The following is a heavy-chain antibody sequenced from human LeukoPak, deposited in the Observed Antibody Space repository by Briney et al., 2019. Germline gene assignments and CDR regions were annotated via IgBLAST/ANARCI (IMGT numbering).Heavy chain of an antibody. Sequence: SETLSLTCAVSGYSIRGDDYWGWIRQSPGKGLEWIGSIYHSGSTHYNPSLKSRVTISVDTSKNQFSLMLDSVTAADTAVYYCARNRSVTTTPGFDHWGQGTLVTVSS. CDR2: IYHSGST. V-gene: IGHV4-38-2*01. J-gene: IGHJ4*02. D-gene: IGHD4-17*01. CDR3: ARNRSVTTTPGFDH. CDR1: GYSIRGDDY.